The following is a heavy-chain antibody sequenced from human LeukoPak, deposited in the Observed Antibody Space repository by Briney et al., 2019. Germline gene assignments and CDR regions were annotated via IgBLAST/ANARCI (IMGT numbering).Heavy chain of an antibody. V-gene: IGHV3-74*01. CDR1: GFPSSSYW. J-gene: IGHJ4*02. CDR3: ARDDYGDSFDY. D-gene: IGHD4-17*01. CDR2: INSDGSST. Sequence: PGGSLKLSCEAPGFPSSSYWRTWVRQAQGKGLVWVSRINSDGSSTSYADSVKGRFTISRDNAKNTVYLQMNSLRAEDTAVYYCARDDYGDSFDYWGQGTLVTVSS.